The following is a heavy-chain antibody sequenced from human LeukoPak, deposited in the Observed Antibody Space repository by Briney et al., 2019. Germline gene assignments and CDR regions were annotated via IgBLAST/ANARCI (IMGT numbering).Heavy chain of an antibody. CDR3: ARGGEVVRGVIGLPYYYYMDV. V-gene: IGHV4-34*01. CDR1: GGSFSGYS. J-gene: IGHJ6*03. D-gene: IGHD3-10*01. Sequence: SETLSLTCAVSGGSFSGYSWSWVRQTPGKGLERIGEINHRGSTNYTTSLKSRGTISVDTSQNQFSLKLSSLTAADTAVYYCARGGEVVRGVIGLPYYYYMDVWGKGTTVTVSS. CDR2: INHRGST.